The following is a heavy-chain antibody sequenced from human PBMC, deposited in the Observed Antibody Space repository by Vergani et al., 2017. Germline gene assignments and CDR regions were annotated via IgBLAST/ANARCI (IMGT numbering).Heavy chain of an antibody. V-gene: IGHV4-34*01. Sequence: QVQLQQWGAGLLTPSETLSPTCAVYGGSLSGYYWSWIRQPPGKGLEWIGEINHSGSTNYNPSLKSRVTRSVDTYKNQFSRTLSSVTAADTAVYYCARGEWEPLDAFDIWGQGTMVTVSS. D-gene: IGHD1-26*01. CDR3: ARGEWEPLDAFDI. CDR2: INHSGST. CDR1: GGSLSGYY. J-gene: IGHJ3*02.